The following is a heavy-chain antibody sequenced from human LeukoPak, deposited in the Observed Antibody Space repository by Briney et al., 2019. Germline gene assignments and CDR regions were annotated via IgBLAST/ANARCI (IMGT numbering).Heavy chain of an antibody. Sequence: GASVKVSCKASGYTFTSYYMHWERQAPGQGLEWMGIINPSGGSTSYAQKFQGRVTMTRDTSTSTVYMELSSLRSEDTAVYYCAREGVHDFWSGYYIHYYYGMDVWGQGTTVTVSS. J-gene: IGHJ6*02. V-gene: IGHV1-46*01. CDR3: AREGVHDFWSGYYIHYYYGMDV. D-gene: IGHD3-3*01. CDR2: INPSGGST. CDR1: GYTFTSYY.